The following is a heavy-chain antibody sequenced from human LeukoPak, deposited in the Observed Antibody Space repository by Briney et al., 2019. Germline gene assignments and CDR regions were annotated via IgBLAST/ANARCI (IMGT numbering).Heavy chain of an antibody. CDR1: GYTFTVYY. Sequence: ASVKVSCKASGYTFTVYYFHWVRQAPGQGLEWMGWINPNTGGTNYAPKFQGRVTMTRDTSISTAYMELSRLSSDDTAVYYCTRANWNGDAFDIWGQGTMVTVSS. V-gene: IGHV1-2*02. CDR2: INPNTGGT. D-gene: IGHD1-1*01. J-gene: IGHJ3*02. CDR3: TRANWNGDAFDI.